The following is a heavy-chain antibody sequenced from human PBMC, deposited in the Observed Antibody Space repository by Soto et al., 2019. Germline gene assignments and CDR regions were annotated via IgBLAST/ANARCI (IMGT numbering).Heavy chain of an antibody. CDR3: AYRTGFDY. CDR1: GFTFSVYA. J-gene: IGHJ4*02. V-gene: IGHV3-23*01. D-gene: IGHD1-1*01. CDR2: ISERGDST. Sequence: EVQLLDSGGTLVQPGGSLRLSCAASGFTFSVYAMSWVRQAPGKGLEWVSTISERGDSTYYADSVKGRFTISRDNSKNTLYLQMNSLRADDTAIYYCAYRTGFDYWGQGPLVTVSS.